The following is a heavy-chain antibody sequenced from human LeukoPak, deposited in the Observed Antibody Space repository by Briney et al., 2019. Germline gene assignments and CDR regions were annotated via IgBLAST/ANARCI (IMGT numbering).Heavy chain of an antibody. Sequence: GGSLRLSCAASGFTFSSYWMNWVRQAPEKGLEWVGRIKSKSAGGTTDFAAPVKGRFTISRDDSKNTLYLQMNSLTSEDTAVYYCAQGSGQYYEYWGQGTLVTVSS. CDR2: IKSKSAGGTT. CDR3: AQGSGQYYEY. D-gene: IGHD3-22*01. V-gene: IGHV3-15*07. CDR1: GFTFSSYW. J-gene: IGHJ4*02.